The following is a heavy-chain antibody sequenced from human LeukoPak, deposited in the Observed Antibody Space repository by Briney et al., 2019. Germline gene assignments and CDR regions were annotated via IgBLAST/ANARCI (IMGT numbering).Heavy chain of an antibody. D-gene: IGHD5-18*01. V-gene: IGHV3-49*04. CDR1: GFTFGDHA. CDR3: SRGPIQLWLHNAMDV. CDR2: IRSKAYGGTT. J-gene: IGHJ6*02. Sequence: GGSLRLSCTAFGFTFGDHAMSWVRQAPVKGLEWVGFIRSKAYGGTTEYAASVKGRFTISRDDSKSIAYLQMNSLKTEDTAVYYCSRGPIQLWLHNAMDVWGQGTTVTVSS.